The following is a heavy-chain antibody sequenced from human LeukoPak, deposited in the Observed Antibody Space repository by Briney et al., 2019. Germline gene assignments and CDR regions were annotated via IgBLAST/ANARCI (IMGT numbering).Heavy chain of an antibody. CDR3: AKAGDYFDD. J-gene: IGHJ4*02. Sequence: GGSLRLSCAASGFTFSTYDMSWVRQAPGMGLEWVSTFSFRGSSTYYADSVKGRFTISRDNSKNTLYLQMNSLRAEDSATYYCAKAGDYFDDWGQGILVTVSS. CDR1: GFTFSTYD. CDR2: FSFRGSST. V-gene: IGHV3-23*01.